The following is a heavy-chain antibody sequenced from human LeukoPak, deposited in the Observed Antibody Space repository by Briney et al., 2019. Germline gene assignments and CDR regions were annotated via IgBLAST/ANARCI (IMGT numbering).Heavy chain of an antibody. V-gene: IGHV1-2*02. D-gene: IGHD3-22*01. CDR1: GYTFTGYY. CDR2: INPNSGGT. Sequence: ASVKVSCKASGYTFTGYYMHWVRQAPGQGLEWMGWINPNSGGTNYAQKFQGRVTMTRDTSISTAYMELSRLRSDDTAVYYCAESSGDSNPYGMDVWGQGTTVTVSS. J-gene: IGHJ6*02. CDR3: AESSGDSNPYGMDV.